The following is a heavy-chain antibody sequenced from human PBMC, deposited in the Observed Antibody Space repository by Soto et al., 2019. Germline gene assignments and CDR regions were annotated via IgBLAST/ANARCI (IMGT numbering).Heavy chain of an antibody. CDR2: IIPIFGKA. CDR3: AREGKKQLLGWDYYYDVMGV. Sequence: GAAVKLSCKASGGTFSSYAISWVRQAPGQGLEWMGGIIPIFGKANYAQKFQGRVTMTTDTSASTAYMELRSLRSDDTAVYYCAREGKKQLLGWDYYYDVMGVWGQGTTVTFSS. V-gene: IGHV1-69*05. D-gene: IGHD6-19*01. CDR1: GGTFSSYA. J-gene: IGHJ6*02.